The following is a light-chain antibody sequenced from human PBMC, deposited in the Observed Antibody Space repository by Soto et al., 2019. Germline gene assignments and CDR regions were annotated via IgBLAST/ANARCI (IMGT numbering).Light chain of an antibody. V-gene: IGKV3-15*01. CDR2: GAS. J-gene: IGKJ1*01. CDR3: QHYNNWPPWT. Sequence: EIVMTQSPATLSVSPGERATLSCRASQSVSSNLAWYQHKPGQAPRLLIYGASTRATGIPTRFSVSGSGTEFTLTIRSLQSDDFAVYYCQHYNNWPPWTFGQGTKVEIK. CDR1: QSVSSN.